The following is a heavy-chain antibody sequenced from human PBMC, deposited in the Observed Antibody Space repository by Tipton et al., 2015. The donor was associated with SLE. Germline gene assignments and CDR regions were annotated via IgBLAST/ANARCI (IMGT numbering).Heavy chain of an antibody. J-gene: IGHJ6*03. CDR1: GFTFRSYE. D-gene: IGHD3-10*01. V-gene: IGHV4-39*07. Sequence: LRLSCAASGFTFRSYEMNWIRQPPGKGLEWIGSVYYSGYTFYNPSLKSRVTISGDTSKNQFSLRVSSVTAADTAVYYCARGNYASESYYRLYMDVWGKGTTVTVSS. CDR3: ARGNYASESYYRLYMDV. CDR2: VYYSGYT.